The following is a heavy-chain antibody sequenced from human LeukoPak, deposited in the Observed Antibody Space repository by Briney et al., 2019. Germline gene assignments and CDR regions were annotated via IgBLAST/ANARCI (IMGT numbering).Heavy chain of an antibody. D-gene: IGHD3-3*01. Sequence: PGGSLRLSCAASGFTFSSYAMSWFRQAPGKGLEWVSAISGSGGSTYYADSVKGRFTISRDNSKNTLYLQMNSLRAEDTAVYYCAKSYDFWSGYSSHWGQGTLVTVSS. CDR3: AKSYDFWSGYSSH. CDR1: GFTFSSYA. V-gene: IGHV3-23*01. J-gene: IGHJ4*02. CDR2: ISGSGGST.